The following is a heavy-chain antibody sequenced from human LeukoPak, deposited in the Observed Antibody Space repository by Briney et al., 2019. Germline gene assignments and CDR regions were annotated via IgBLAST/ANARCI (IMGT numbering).Heavy chain of an antibody. J-gene: IGHJ3*02. CDR3: ARAIMDYSLGGGAFDI. V-gene: IGHV4-59*01. CDR1: GGSISSYY. D-gene: IGHD4-11*01. Sequence: NASETLSLTCTVSGGSISSYYWSWIRQPPGKRLEWIGYIYYSGSTNYNPSLKSRVTISVDASKNQFSLKLSSVTAADTAVYYCARAIMDYSLGGGAFDIWGQGIMVTVPS. CDR2: IYYSGST.